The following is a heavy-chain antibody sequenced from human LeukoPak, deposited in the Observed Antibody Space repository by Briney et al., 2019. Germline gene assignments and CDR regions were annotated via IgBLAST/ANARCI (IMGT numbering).Heavy chain of an antibody. D-gene: IGHD3-22*01. Sequence: SLRLSCAASGFTFDGYAMHWVRQAPGKGLEWVSGISWNSGSIGYADSVKGRFTISRDNAKNSLYLQMNSLRAEDTAVYYCARGQYYYDSSGYHGDYWGQGTLVTVSS. CDR2: ISWNSGSI. J-gene: IGHJ4*02. V-gene: IGHV3-9*01. CDR1: GFTFDGYA. CDR3: ARGQYYYDSSGYHGDY.